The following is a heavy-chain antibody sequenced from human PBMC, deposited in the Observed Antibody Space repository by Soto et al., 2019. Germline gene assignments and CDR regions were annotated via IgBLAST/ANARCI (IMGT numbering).Heavy chain of an antibody. V-gene: IGHV3-48*02. CDR1: GFTFSSYS. Sequence: GGSLRLSCAASGFTFSSYSMNWVRQAPGKGLEWVSYISSSSTIYYADSVKGRFTISRDNAKNSLYLQMNSLRDEDTAVYYCASSGPAAKGLSDYWGQGTLVTVSS. CDR3: ASSGPAAKGLSDY. D-gene: IGHD2-2*01. CDR2: ISSSSTI. J-gene: IGHJ4*02.